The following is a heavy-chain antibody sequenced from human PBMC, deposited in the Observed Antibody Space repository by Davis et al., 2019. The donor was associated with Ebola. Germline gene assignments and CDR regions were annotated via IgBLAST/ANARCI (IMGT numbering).Heavy chain of an antibody. V-gene: IGHV4-39*02. J-gene: IGHJ3*02. Sequence: SETLSLTCTVSGGSIISSSSYWGWIRQPPRKGLEWIGSIYYSGITYYNPSLKSRVTISVDTSKNQFSLKLRSVTAADTAVYYCARDKVDIVATSAFDIWGQGTMVTVSS. CDR3: ARDKVDIVATSAFDI. CDR1: GGSIISSSSY. D-gene: IGHD5-12*01. CDR2: IYYSGIT.